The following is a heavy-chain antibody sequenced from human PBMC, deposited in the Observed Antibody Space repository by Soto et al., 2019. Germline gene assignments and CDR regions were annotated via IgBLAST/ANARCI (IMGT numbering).Heavy chain of an antibody. CDR1: GGSFSGYY. CDR2: INHSGST. Sequence: QVQLQQWGAGLLKPSETLSLTCAVYGGSFSGYYRSWIRQPPGKGLEWMGAINHSGSTNYNPSLTSRVTISVDTSKNQFSLKLSSVTAADTAVYYCASSFEGYCSGGSCTGWFHPWGQGTLVTVSS. D-gene: IGHD2-15*01. CDR3: ASSFEGYCSGGSCTGWFHP. V-gene: IGHV4-34*01. J-gene: IGHJ5*02.